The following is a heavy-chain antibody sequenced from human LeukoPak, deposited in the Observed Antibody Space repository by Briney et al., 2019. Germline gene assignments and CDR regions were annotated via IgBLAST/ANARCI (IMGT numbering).Heavy chain of an antibody. J-gene: IGHJ4*02. CDR3: ARGIDGVGACFDY. CDR2: IWYVGSNK. CDR1: GFTFSSYG. Sequence: GGSLRLSCAASGFTFSSYGMHWVRQAPGKGLEWVAVIWYVGSNKYYADSVKGRFTISRDNSKNTLYLQMNSLRAEDTAVYYCARGIDGVGACFDYWGQGTLVTVSS. D-gene: IGHD1-26*01. V-gene: IGHV3-33*01.